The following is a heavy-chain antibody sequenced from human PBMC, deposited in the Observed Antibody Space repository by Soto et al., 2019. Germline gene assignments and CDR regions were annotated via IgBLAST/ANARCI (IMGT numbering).Heavy chain of an antibody. J-gene: IGHJ5*01. D-gene: IGHD2-2*01. V-gene: IGHV4-39*01. CDR3: ASLYCHSPNCVPLDS. CDR2: IYYSGTS. Sequence: QLQLQESGPGLVKPSETLSLTCTVSGGSIRDDTYYWGWIRQPPGKGLEWIGSIYYSGTSSYNPYPKSPVTMSVETSTKKLSLSLSSVTAANTAGYYCASLYCHSPNCVPLDSWCQGTLVIVSS. CDR1: GGSIRDDTYY.